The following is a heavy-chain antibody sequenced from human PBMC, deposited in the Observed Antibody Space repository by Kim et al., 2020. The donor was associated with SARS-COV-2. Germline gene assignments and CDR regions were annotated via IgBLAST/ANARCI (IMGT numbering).Heavy chain of an antibody. CDR1: GYTFTSYN. J-gene: IGHJ4*02. V-gene: IGHV1-46*01. CDR3: ARGGFSRGGGF. D-gene: IGHD6-19*01. CDR2: IKARGDST. Sequence: ASVKVSCKASGYTFTSYNMHWVRQAPGQGLEWMAIIKARGDSTTYAPKFQGRVTVTRDTSTSTVYMELTSLTSEDTAVYYCARGGFSRGGGFWGQGTLVTVSS.